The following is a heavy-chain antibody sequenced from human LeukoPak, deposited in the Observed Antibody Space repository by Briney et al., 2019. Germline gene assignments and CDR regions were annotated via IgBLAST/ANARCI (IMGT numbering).Heavy chain of an antibody. J-gene: IGHJ1*01. CDR3: ARAVVVVPAAIQYFQH. CDR1: GGSISSGGYS. Sequence: SETLSLTCAVSGGSISSGGYSWSWIRQPPGKGLEWIGYIYHSGSTYYNPSLKGRVTISVDRSKNQFSLKLSSVTAADTAVYYCARAVVVVPAAIQYFQHWGQGTLVTVSS. CDR2: IYHSGST. V-gene: IGHV4-30-2*01. D-gene: IGHD2-2*01.